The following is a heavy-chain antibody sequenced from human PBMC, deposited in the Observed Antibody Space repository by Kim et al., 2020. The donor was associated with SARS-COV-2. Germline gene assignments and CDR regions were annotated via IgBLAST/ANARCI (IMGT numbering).Heavy chain of an antibody. Sequence: YADSVKGRFTISRDNAKNSLYLQMNSLRAEDTAVYYCAREGATTENWFDPWGQGTLVTVSS. D-gene: IGHD1-26*01. V-gene: IGHV3-11*06. CDR3: AREGATTENWFDP. J-gene: IGHJ5*02.